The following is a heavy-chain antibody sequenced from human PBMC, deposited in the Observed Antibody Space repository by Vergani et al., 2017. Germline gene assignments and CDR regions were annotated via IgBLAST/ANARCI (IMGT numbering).Heavy chain of an antibody. J-gene: IGHJ4*02. CDR1: GGSISSGDYY. CDR2: IYYSGST. V-gene: IGHV4-30-4*08. CDR3: ARGQYYGSGSYPSFDY. D-gene: IGHD3-10*01. Sequence: QVQLQESGPGLVKPSQTLSLTCTVSGGSISSGDYYWSWIRQPPGKGLEWIGYIYYSGSTYYNPSLKSRVTISVDTSKNQFSLKLSSVTAADTAVYYCARGQYYGSGSYPSFDYCGQGTLVTVSS.